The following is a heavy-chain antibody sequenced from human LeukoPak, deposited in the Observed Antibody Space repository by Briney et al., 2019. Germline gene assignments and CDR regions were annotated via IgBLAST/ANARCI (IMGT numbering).Heavy chain of an antibody. V-gene: IGHV4-38-2*02. J-gene: IGHJ4*02. CDR3: ARQNGPFDY. D-gene: IGHD2-8*01. CDR2: IYHSGST. Sequence: SETLSLTCTVSGYSISSGYYWGWIRQPPGKGLEWIGSIYHSGSTYYNPSLKSRVTISVDTSKNQFSLKLSSVTAADTAVYYCARQNGPFDYWGQGTLVTVSS. CDR1: GYSISSGYY.